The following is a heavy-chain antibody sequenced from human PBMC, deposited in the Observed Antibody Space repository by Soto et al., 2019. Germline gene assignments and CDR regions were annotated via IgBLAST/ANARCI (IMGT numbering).Heavy chain of an antibody. Sequence: ASVKVSCKASGYTFTSYAMHWVRQAPGQRLEWMGWINAGNGNTKYSQKFQGRATITADESTSTAYMELSSLRSEDTAVYYCARSIVVVTAADYWGQGTLVTVSS. D-gene: IGHD2-21*02. CDR3: ARSIVVVTAADY. CDR1: GYTFTSYA. J-gene: IGHJ4*02. CDR2: INAGNGNT. V-gene: IGHV1-3*01.